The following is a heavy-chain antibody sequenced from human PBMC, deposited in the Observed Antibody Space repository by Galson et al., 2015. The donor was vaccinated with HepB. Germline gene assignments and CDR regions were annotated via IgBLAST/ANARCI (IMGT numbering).Heavy chain of an antibody. Sequence: SLRLSCAASGFTFSSYAMHWVRQAPGKGLEWVAVISYDGSNKYYADSVKGRFTISRDNSKNTLYLQMNSLRAEDTAVYYCARDIWGAGRGWYWSGIDYWGQGTLVTVSS. V-gene: IGHV3-30*04. CDR2: ISYDGSNK. CDR3: ARDIWGAGRGWYWSGIDY. CDR1: GFTFSSYA. J-gene: IGHJ4*02. D-gene: IGHD6-19*01.